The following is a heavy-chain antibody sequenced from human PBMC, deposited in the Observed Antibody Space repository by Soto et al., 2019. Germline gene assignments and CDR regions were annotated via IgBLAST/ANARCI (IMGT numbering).Heavy chain of an antibody. CDR1: GYTFTSYA. V-gene: IGHV1-3*01. J-gene: IGHJ5*02. Sequence: ASVKVSCKASGYTFTSYAMHWVRQAPGQRLEWMGWINAGNGNTKYSQKFQGRVTITRDTSASTAYMELSSLRSEDTAVYYCARERLLGFGELFQTNNWFDPWGQGNLVTVSS. CDR2: INAGNGNT. D-gene: IGHD3-10*01. CDR3: ARERLLGFGELFQTNNWFDP.